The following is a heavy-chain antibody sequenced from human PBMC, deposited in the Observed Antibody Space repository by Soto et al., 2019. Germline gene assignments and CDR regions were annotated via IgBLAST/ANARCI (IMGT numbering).Heavy chain of an antibody. CDR1: GYTLTELS. V-gene: IGHV1-24*01. D-gene: IGHD3-10*01. J-gene: IGHJ4*02. CDR2: FDPEDGET. CDR3: ATGPLWFGELSALGDY. Sequence: QVQLVQSGAEVKKPGASVKVSCKFSGYTLTELSMHWVRQAPGKGLEWMGGFDPEDGETIYAQKFQGRVTMTEDTSTDTAYMELSSLRSEDTAVYYCATGPLWFGELSALGDYWGQGTLVTVSS.